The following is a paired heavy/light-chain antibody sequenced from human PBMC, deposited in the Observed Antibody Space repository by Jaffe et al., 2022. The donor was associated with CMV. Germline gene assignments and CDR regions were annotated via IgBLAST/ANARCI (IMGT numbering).Heavy chain of an antibody. Sequence: QVQLQESGPGLVKPSETLSLTCTVSGGSISSLNYYWDWIRQPPGKALEWIGSIYYSGSTFYNPSLKSRVTISVDTSKNQFSLHLNSVTAADTAVYYCARHPRGPYHYDSTAYSKPFGGRSFWYFDFWGRGTLITVSS. V-gene: IGHV4-39*01. J-gene: IGHJ2*01. CDR2: IYYSGST. D-gene: IGHD3-22*01. CDR1: GGSISSLNYY. CDR3: ARHPRGPYHYDSTAYSKPFGGRSFWYFDF.
Light chain of an antibody. Sequence: QSGLTQTASVSGSPGQSITISCTGTSGDVGGYNFVSWYQHHPGKAPKLLIFDVSNRPSGVSTRFSGSKSGNTASLTISGLQTEDEAVYYCSSYTRNFAWVFGGGTKVTVL. CDR1: SGDVGGYNF. CDR2: DVS. V-gene: IGLV2-14*03. CDR3: SSYTRNFAWV. J-gene: IGLJ3*02.